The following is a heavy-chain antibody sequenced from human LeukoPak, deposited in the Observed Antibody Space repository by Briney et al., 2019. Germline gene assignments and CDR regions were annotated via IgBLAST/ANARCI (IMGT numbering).Heavy chain of an antibody. Sequence: GGSLRLSCAASGFTVSSYAMHWVRQAPGKGLEWVAVISYDGSNKYYADSVKGRFTISRDNSKNTLYLQMNSLRAEDTAVYYCAREDIVVVPADATPFDYWGQGTLVTVSS. V-gene: IGHV3-30*01. J-gene: IGHJ4*02. CDR3: AREDIVVVPADATPFDY. CDR1: GFTVSSYA. CDR2: ISYDGSNK. D-gene: IGHD2-2*01.